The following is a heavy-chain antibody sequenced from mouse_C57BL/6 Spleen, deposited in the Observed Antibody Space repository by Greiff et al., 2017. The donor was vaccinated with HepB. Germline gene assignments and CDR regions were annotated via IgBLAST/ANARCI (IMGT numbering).Heavy chain of an antibody. Sequence: DVHLVESGGGLVKPGGSLKLSCAASGFTFSSYAMSWVRQTPEKRLEWVATISDGGSYTYYPDNVKGRFTISRDNAKNNLYLQMSHLKSEDTAMYYCARASTGIFDYWGQGTTLTVSS. CDR3: ARASTGIFDY. CDR2: ISDGGSYT. D-gene: IGHD4-1*02. V-gene: IGHV5-4*01. J-gene: IGHJ2*01. CDR1: GFTFSSYA.